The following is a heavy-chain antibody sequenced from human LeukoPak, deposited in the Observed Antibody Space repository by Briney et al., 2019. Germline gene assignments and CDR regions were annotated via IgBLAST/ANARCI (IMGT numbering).Heavy chain of an antibody. CDR1: GGSFSGYY. Sequence: SETLSLTCAVYGGSFSGYYWSWIRQPPGKGLEWIGEINHSGSTNYNPSLKSRVTISVDTSKNQFSLKLSSVTAADTAMYYCARRDSSSWSLYLDYWGQGTLVTVSS. CDR3: ARRDSSSWSLYLDY. V-gene: IGHV4-34*01. CDR2: INHSGST. D-gene: IGHD6-13*01. J-gene: IGHJ4*02.